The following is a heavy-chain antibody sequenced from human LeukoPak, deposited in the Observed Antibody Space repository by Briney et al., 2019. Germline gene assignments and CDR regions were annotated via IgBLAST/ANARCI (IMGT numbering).Heavy chain of an antibody. CDR3: ASVEMATIGAFDI. Sequence: MPSETLSLTCTVSGGSISSYYWSWIRQPPGKGLEWIGYIYYSGSTNYNPSLKSRVTISVDTSKNQFSLKLSSVTAADTAVYYCASVEMATIGAFDIWGQGTMVTVSS. J-gene: IGHJ3*02. CDR1: GGSISSYY. V-gene: IGHV4-59*08. CDR2: IYYSGST. D-gene: IGHD5-24*01.